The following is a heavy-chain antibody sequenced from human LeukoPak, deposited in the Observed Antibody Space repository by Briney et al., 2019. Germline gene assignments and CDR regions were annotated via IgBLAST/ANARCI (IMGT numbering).Heavy chain of an antibody. CDR2: IYYSGSA. D-gene: IGHD5-18*01. CDR3: ARGRGYSYGYKYYYMDV. J-gene: IGHJ6*03. Sequence: SETLSLTCTVFGGSISSNNYFWGWIRQPPGKGLEWIGSIYYSGSAYYNPSLKSRVTISVDTSKNQFSLKLSSVTAADTAVYYCARGRGYSYGYKYYYMDVWGKGTTITVSS. CDR1: GGSISSNNYF. V-gene: IGHV4-39*07.